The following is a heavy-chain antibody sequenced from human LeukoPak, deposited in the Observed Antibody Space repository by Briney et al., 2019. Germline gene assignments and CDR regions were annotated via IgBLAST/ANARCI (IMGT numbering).Heavy chain of an antibody. CDR2: INHSGST. CDR3: ARGVRVRCCFDY. J-gene: IGHJ4*02. D-gene: IGHD2-8*01. CDR1: GGSISSSSYY. V-gene: IGHV4-39*07. Sequence: SETLSLTCTVSGGSISSSSYYWSWIRQPPGKGLEWIGEINHSGSTNYNPSLKSRVTISVDTSKNQFSLKLSSVTAANTAVYYCARGVRVRCCFDYWGQGTLVTVSS.